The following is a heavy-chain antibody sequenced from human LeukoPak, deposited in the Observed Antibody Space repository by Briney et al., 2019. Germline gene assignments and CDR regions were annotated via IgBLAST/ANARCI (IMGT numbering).Heavy chain of an antibody. Sequence: GGSLRLSCAASGFTFSSYAMSWVRQAPGKGLEWVSVISGSGGSTYYADSVKGRFTISRDTSKNTLYLQMNSLRAEDTAVYYCAKAGIAVAGTHYYYYYMDVWGKGTTVTVSS. CDR1: GFTFSSYA. CDR3: AKAGIAVAGTHYYYYYMDV. CDR2: ISGSGGST. D-gene: IGHD6-19*01. V-gene: IGHV3-23*01. J-gene: IGHJ6*03.